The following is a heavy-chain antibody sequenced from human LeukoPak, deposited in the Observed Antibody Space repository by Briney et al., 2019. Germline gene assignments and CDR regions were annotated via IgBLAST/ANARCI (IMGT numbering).Heavy chain of an antibody. CDR1: GYTFTGYY. J-gene: IGHJ6*03. CDR2: INPNSGGT. D-gene: IGHD3-10*01. Sequence: ASVKVSCKASGYTFTGYYMHWVRQAPGQGLEWMGWINPNSGGTNYAQKFQGRVTMTTDTSTSTAYMELRSLRSDDTAVYYCARGVDYYGSGSYYRDYYYYYMDVWGKGTTVTISS. CDR3: ARGVDYYGSGSYYRDYYYYYMDV. V-gene: IGHV1-2*02.